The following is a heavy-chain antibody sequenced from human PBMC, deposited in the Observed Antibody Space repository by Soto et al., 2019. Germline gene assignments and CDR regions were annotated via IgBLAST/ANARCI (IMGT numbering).Heavy chain of an antibody. CDR1: RYMFTDYC. J-gene: IGHJ6*02. CDR2: IAPSDSYT. V-gene: IGHV5-10-1*01. D-gene: IGHD2-21*02. Sequence: ESLNISCHGSRYMFTDYCINWVRQVSGGGLEWLGRIAPSDSYTKYNPSFQGHVTISADKSTSTAYLQWSSLRASDTAVYYCASHNFFCGGDCNSSGMDVWGQGTTVTVSS. CDR3: ASHNFFCGGDCNSSGMDV.